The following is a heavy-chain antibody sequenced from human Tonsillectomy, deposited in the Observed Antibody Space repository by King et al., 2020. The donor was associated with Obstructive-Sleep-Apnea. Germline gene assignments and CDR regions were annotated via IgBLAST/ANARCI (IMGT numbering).Heavy chain of an antibody. D-gene: IGHD3-3*01. Sequence: QLQESGPGLVKPSETLSLTCTVSGGSISSSSYYWGWIRQPPGKGLEWIGSIYYSGSTYYNPSLKSRVTRSVATSKNQFSLKLSPVTAADTAVYYCARGSIFGVVILYYYGIDVWGQGTTVTVSS. CDR3: ARGSIFGVVILYYYGIDV. J-gene: IGHJ6*02. CDR1: GGSISSSSYY. CDR2: IYYSGST. V-gene: IGHV4-39*07.